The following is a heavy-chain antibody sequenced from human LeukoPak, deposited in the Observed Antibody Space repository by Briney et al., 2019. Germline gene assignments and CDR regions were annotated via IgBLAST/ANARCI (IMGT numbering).Heavy chain of an antibody. CDR3: ARDLWPGIAADYYYYYGMDV. CDR1: GYTFTSYG. CDR2: ISAYNGNT. D-gene: IGHD6-13*01. J-gene: IGHJ6*04. V-gene: IGHV1-18*04. Sequence: ASVKVSCKASGYTFTSYGISWVRQAPGQGLQWMGWISAYNGNTNYAQKLQGRVTMTTDTSTSTAYMELRSLRSDDTAVYYCARDLWPGIAADYYYYYGMDVWGKGTTVTVSS.